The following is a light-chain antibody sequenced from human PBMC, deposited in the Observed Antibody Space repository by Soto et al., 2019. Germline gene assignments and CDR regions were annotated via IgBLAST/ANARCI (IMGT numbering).Light chain of an antibody. Sequence: EIVLTQSPGTLSLSPGERATLSCRASQSITNSYLAWYQQKPGQAPRLLVYGASSRATGIPDRFSGSGSGTDFTLTISRLEPEDFAVYYGQQYDSSRFTFGPGTKVDIK. CDR3: QQYDSSRFT. CDR2: GAS. V-gene: IGKV3-20*01. CDR1: QSITNSY. J-gene: IGKJ3*01.